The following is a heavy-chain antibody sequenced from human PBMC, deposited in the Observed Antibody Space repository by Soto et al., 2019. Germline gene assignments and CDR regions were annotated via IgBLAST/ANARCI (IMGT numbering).Heavy chain of an antibody. CDR2: IYYSGST. Sequence: LSLTCTVSGGSISSGDYYWSWIRQPPGKGLEWIGYIYYSGSTYYNPSLKSRVTISVDTSKNQFSLKLSSVTAADTAVYYCARGTTMVRGVEGMDVWGQGTTVTVSS. D-gene: IGHD3-10*01. CDR3: ARGTTMVRGVEGMDV. CDR1: GGSISSGDYY. J-gene: IGHJ6*02. V-gene: IGHV4-30-4*01.